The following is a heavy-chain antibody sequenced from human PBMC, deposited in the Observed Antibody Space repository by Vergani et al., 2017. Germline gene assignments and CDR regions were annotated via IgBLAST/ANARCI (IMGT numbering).Heavy chain of an antibody. D-gene: IGHD5-12*01. CDR3: VRARCSGPCFMSNWFDS. J-gene: IGHJ5*01. CDR2: IKNDGSIT. Sequence: EVQLVESGGGLVQPGGSLRLSCEGSGFSFSGYWMHWVRQSPEKGLVWVSRIKNDGSITNYADSVKGRFTISRDNAKNTLYLEMNSLRGDDTAIYYCVRARCSGPCFMSNWFDSWGQGTLVTVSS. V-gene: IGHV3-74*02. CDR1: GFSFSGYW.